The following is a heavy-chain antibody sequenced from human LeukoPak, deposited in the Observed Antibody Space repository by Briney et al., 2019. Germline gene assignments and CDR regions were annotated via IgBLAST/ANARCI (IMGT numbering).Heavy chain of an antibody. CDR3: ATFTGTTAY. D-gene: IGHD1-7*01. V-gene: IGHV1-2*02. J-gene: IGHJ4*02. CDR2: INPNTGGA. CDR1: GYVFTTYH. Sequence: ASVTVSFMASGYVFTTYHIHWVRQAPGQGLELVGWINPNTGGANPVQKFQGRVTMTSDTSIATAFMELSGLTSDDTALYFCATFTGTTAYWGQGTLVTVSS.